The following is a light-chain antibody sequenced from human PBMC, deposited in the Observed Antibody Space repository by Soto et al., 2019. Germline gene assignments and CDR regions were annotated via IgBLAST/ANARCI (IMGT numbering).Light chain of an antibody. CDR1: SSDVGSYNL. J-gene: IGLJ2*01. Sequence: QSALTQPASVSGSPGQSITISGTGTSSDVGSYNLVSWYQQHPGKAPKLMIYEVSKRPSGVSNRFSGSKSGNTASLTISGLQSEDEADYYCCSYAGSSTLVFGGGTKVTVL. CDR3: CSYAGSSTLV. V-gene: IGLV2-23*02. CDR2: EVS.